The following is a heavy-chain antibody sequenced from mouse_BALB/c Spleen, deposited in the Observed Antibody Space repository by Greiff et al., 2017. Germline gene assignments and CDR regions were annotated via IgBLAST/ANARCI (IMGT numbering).Heavy chain of an antibody. V-gene: IGHV14-3*02. D-gene: IGHD1-1*01. CDR1: GFNIKDTY. Sequence: EVQLQQSGAELVKPGASVKLSCTASGFNIKDTYMHWVKQRPEQGLEWIGRIDPANGNTKYDPKFQGKATITADTSSNTAYLQLSSLTSEDTAVYYCARLENMAYYYGSSYYYAMDYWGQGTSVTVSS. J-gene: IGHJ4*01. CDR2: IDPANGNT. CDR3: ARLENMAYYYGSSYYYAMDY.